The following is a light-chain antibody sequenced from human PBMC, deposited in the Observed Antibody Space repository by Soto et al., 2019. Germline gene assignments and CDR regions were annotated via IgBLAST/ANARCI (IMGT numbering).Light chain of an antibody. CDR1: QSVSSN. Sequence: EIVMTQSPATLSVSPGERATLSCRASQSVSSNLAWYQQKPGQAPRLLLYGASTRATGITARFSGSGSGTEFTLTISSLQSEDFEVYYCQQYNNWTYTFGQGTKLEIK. CDR2: GAS. CDR3: QQYNNWTYT. V-gene: IGKV3-15*01. J-gene: IGKJ2*01.